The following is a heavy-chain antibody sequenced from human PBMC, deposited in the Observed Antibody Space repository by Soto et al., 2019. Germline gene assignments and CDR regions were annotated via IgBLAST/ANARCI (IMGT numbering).Heavy chain of an antibody. D-gene: IGHD1-1*01. CDR2: VSQRGGT. J-gene: IGHJ5*02. V-gene: IGHV4-4*02. CDR3: AKHVTDSGTRGYDS. Sequence: QVQLQESGPGLVSPSGTLSLTCAVSGGPITYWLSWVRQSPGKGLEWIGEVSQRGGTNYIPSLKSRVTISIDNSRNQIFLPLTSVTAADTAVYFCAKHVTDSGTRGYDSWGQGILVTVSS. CDR1: GGPITYW.